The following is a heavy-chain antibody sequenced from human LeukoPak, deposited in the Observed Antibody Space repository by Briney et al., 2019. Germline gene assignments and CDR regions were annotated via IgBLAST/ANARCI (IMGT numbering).Heavy chain of an antibody. J-gene: IGHJ4*02. D-gene: IGHD3-3*01. CDR3: ARDGYYDFWSGYNKDDY. CDR1: GFTFHDYA. CDR2: ITWDGGST. V-gene: IGHV3-43D*03. Sequence: GGSLRLSCAASGFTFHDYAMHWVRQAPGRGLEWVSLITWDGGSTYYTDSVKGRFTISRDNAKNSLNLKMNSLRAEDMAVYYCARDGYYDFWSGYNKDDYWGQGTLVTVSS.